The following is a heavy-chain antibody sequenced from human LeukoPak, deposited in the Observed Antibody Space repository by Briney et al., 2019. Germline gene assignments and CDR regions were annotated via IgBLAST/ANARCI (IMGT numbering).Heavy chain of an antibody. D-gene: IGHD6-13*01. Sequence: SVKVSCNASGGTFSSYAISWVRQAPGQGLEWMGGIIPIFGTTNYAQKFQDRVTITADKSTSTAYMELSSLRSEDTAVYYCARVVGLTGYSSSWYSGYYYYMDVWGKGTTVTVSS. J-gene: IGHJ6*03. V-gene: IGHV1-69*06. CDR2: IIPIFGTT. CDR3: ARVVGLTGYSSSWYSGYYYYMDV. CDR1: GGTFSSYA.